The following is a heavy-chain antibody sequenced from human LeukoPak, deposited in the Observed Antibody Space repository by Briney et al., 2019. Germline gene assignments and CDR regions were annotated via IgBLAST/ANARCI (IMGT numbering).Heavy chain of an antibody. CDR2: INWNGGST. D-gene: IGHD5-18*01. CDR1: GFTSDDYG. J-gene: IGHJ6*03. CDR3: ARNNTAMGVYYYYYMDV. Sequence: GGSLRLSCAASGFTSDDYGMSWVRQAPGKGLEWVAGINWNGGSTGYADSVKGRFTISRDNAKNSLYLQMNSLRAEDTALYYCARNNTAMGVYYYYYMDVWGKGTTVTVSS. V-gene: IGHV3-20*04.